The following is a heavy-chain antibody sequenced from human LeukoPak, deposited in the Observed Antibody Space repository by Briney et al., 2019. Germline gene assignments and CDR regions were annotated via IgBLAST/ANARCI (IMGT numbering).Heavy chain of an antibody. CDR3: AREAIGYYDSSGYYSRAFDI. CDR1: GYTFTGYY. J-gene: IGHJ3*02. D-gene: IGHD3-22*01. V-gene: IGHV1-2*04. CDR2: INPNSGGT. Sequence: ASVKVSCKASGYTFTGYYMHWVQQAPGQGLEWMGWINPNSGGTNYAQKFQGWVTMTRDTSISTAYMELSRLRSDDTAVYYCAREAIGYYDSSGYYSRAFDIWGQGTMVTVSS.